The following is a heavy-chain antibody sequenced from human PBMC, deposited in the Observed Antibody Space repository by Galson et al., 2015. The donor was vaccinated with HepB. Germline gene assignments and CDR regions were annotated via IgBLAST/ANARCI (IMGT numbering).Heavy chain of an antibody. CDR3: AKDKTGGYKLFDS. CDR1: GFTFDNYA. V-gene: IGHV3-9*01. Sequence: SLRLSCAASGFTFDNYAMHWVRQAPGKGLEWVSGISWNSGSIVYGESVKGRFTISRDNAKSSLYLQMNSLRAEDTALYFCAKDKTGGYKLFDSWGQGTLVTVSS. D-gene: IGHD5-24*01. J-gene: IGHJ4*02. CDR2: ISWNSGSI.